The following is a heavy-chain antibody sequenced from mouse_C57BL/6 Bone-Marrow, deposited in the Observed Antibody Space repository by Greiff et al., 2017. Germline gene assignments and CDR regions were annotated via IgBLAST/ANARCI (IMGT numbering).Heavy chain of an antibody. J-gene: IGHJ3*01. Sequence: EVMLVESGGGLVQPGGSMKLSCVASGFTFSNYWMNWVRQSPEKGLEWVAQIRLKSDNYATDYAESVKGRFTISRDDSKSSVYLQMNNLRAEDTGIYYCTSWAWFAYWGQGTLVTVSA. CDR2: IRLKSDNYAT. D-gene: IGHD4-1*01. CDR3: TSWAWFAY. V-gene: IGHV6-3*01. CDR1: GFTFSNYW.